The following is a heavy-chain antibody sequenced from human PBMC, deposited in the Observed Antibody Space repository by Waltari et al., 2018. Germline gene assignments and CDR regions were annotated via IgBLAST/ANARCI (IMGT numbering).Heavy chain of an antibody. D-gene: IGHD3-3*01. CDR2: IYYSGIT. J-gene: IGHJ5*02. Sequence: QVQLQESGPGLVKPSETLSLTCTVSGGSISSYYWSWIRQPPGKGLEWIGYIYYSGITNYNPSLKSRGTISVDTSKNQFSLKLSSVTAADTAVYYCARDRSLRFTNWFDPWGQGTLVTVSS. CDR1: GGSISSYY. V-gene: IGHV4-59*01. CDR3: ARDRSLRFTNWFDP.